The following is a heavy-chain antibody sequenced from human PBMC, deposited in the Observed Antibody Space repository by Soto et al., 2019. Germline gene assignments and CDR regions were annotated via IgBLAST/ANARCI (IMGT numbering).Heavy chain of an antibody. Sequence: EMHLVESGGGLVQPGGSLRLSCAASGFPFSIHWMNWVRQAPGKGLEWVANLNQNGREKYYVDSVKGRFTISRDNAKNSLSLQMNSLRAEDTAVYYSAGGSYWGQGTLVTVSS. CDR3: AGGSY. V-gene: IGHV3-7*01. CDR2: LNQNGREK. J-gene: IGHJ4*02. CDR1: GFPFSIHW.